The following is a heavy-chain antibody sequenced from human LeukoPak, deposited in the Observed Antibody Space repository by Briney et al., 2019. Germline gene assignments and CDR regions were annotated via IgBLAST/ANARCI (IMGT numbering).Heavy chain of an antibody. CDR2: ISSSGSTI. CDR1: GFTFSSYE. D-gene: IGHD6-13*01. V-gene: IGHV3-48*03. CDR3: ARAFQELPQLYYYYYMDV. J-gene: IGHJ6*03. Sequence: GGSLRLSCAASGFTFSSYEMNWVRQAPGKGLEWVSYISSSGSTIYYADSVKGRFTISRDKAKNSLYLQMNSLRAEDTAVYYCARAFQELPQLYYYYYMDVWGKGTTVTVSS.